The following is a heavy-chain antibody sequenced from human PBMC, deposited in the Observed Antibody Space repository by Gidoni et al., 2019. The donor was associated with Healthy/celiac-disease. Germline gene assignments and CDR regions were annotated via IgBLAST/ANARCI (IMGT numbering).Heavy chain of an antibody. CDR2: ISYDGSNK. J-gene: IGHJ6*03. V-gene: IGHV3-30*03. D-gene: IGHD1-26*01. Sequence: QVQLVESGGGVVQPGRSLRLSCAASGFTFSSYGMHWVRQAPGKGLEWVAVISYDGSNKYYADSVKGRFTISRDNSKNTLYLQMNSLRAEDTAVYYCARGRRVGAYYYMDVWGKGTTVTVSS. CDR1: GFTFSSYG. CDR3: ARGRRVGAYYYMDV.